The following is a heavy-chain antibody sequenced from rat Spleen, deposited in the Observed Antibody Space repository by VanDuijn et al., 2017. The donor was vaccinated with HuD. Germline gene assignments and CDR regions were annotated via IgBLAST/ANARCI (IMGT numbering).Heavy chain of an antibody. V-gene: IGHV5-29*01. CDR1: GFTLSYYG. Sequence: EVQLVESDGGLVQPGRSLKLSCAAPGFTLSYYGMAWVRQAPTKGLEWVATISYDGSNTYYRDSVKGRFTLSRDNAKSTLYLQMGSLRSEDTATYYCARETGYNSYFDYWGQGVMVTVSS. CDR2: ISYDGSNT. J-gene: IGHJ2*01. D-gene: IGHD1-4*01. CDR3: ARETGYNSYFDY.